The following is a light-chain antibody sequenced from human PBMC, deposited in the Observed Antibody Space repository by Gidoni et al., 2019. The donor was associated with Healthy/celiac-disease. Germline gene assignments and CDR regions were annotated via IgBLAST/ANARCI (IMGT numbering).Light chain of an antibody. Sequence: EIVMKQSPATLSVSPGERATLSCRASQSVSSILAWYQQKPGQAPRLLIYGASTRATGIPARLSGSGSGTEFTLTISSLQSEDFAVYYCQQYNNWPMYTFGQGTKLEIK. CDR1: QSVSSI. CDR2: GAS. CDR3: QQYNNWPMYT. J-gene: IGKJ2*01. V-gene: IGKV3-15*01.